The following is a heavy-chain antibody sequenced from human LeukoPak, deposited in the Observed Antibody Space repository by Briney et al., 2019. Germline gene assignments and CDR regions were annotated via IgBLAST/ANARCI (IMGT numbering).Heavy chain of an antibody. D-gene: IGHD2-2*01. CDR2: ISGSGGST. Sequence: PGGSLRLSCAASGFTFSSYAMSWVRQAPGKGLEWVSAISGSGGSTYYADSVKGRFTISRDNSKNTLYLQMNSLRAEDTAVYYCAKDRDIVVVPAAALDYWGQGTLVTVSS. V-gene: IGHV3-23*01. CDR3: AKDRDIVVVPAAALDY. J-gene: IGHJ4*02. CDR1: GFTFSSYA.